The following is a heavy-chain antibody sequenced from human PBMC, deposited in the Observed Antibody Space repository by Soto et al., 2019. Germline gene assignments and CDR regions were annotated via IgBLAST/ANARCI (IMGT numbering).Heavy chain of an antibody. V-gene: IGHV1-18*01. CDR2: LSAYTGNT. CDR1: GYTFTSYG. D-gene: IGHD3-10*01. Sequence: ASVKVSCKASGYTFTSYGISWVRQAPGQGLEWMGWLSAYTGNTNYAQKLQGRVTMTTDTYTSTAYMELRSLRSDDTAVYYCARDVLWFGEETLDYWGQGTLVTVSS. J-gene: IGHJ4*02. CDR3: ARDVLWFGEETLDY.